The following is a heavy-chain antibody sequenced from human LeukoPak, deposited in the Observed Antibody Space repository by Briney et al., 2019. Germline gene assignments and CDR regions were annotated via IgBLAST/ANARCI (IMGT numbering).Heavy chain of an antibody. CDR3: ARVDGAMGSLDY. V-gene: IGHV3-33*01. CDR2: IWYDGSNK. D-gene: IGHD5-18*01. CDR1: GFSFSSYA. J-gene: IGHJ4*02. Sequence: GGSLRLSCAASGFSFSSYAMHWVRQAPGKGLEGVAVIWYDGSNKNYVDSAKGRFTISRDNAKNTLYLQMNSLRAEDTAVYYCARVDGAMGSLDYWGQGMLVTVSS.